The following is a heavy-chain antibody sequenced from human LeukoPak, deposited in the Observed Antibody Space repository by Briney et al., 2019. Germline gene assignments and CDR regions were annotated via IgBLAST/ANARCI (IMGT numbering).Heavy chain of an antibody. CDR3: ARSGIAAAGSSRYYYYYMDV. CDR1: GYTFTSYD. V-gene: IGHV1-8*01. CDR2: MNPNSGNT. Sequence: ASVKVSCKASGYTFTSYDINWVRQATGQGLEWMGWMNPNSGNTGYAQKFQGRVTMTRNTSISTAYMELSSPRSEDTAVYYCARSGIAAAGSSRYYYYYMDVWGKGTTVTVSS. J-gene: IGHJ6*03. D-gene: IGHD6-13*01.